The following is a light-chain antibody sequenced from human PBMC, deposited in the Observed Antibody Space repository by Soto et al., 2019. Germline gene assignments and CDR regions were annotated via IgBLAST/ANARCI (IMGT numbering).Light chain of an antibody. Sequence: QSVLTQPPSASGTPGQRVTISCSGSGSSIGTNTVNWYRQLPGTAPKLLIHGNNQRTSGVPDRFSGSKSGTSASLAISGLQSEDEDDYYCAAWDGSLHNVLFGGGTKLTVL. V-gene: IGLV1-44*01. J-gene: IGLJ2*01. CDR3: AAWDGSLHNVL. CDR1: GSSIGTNT. CDR2: GNN.